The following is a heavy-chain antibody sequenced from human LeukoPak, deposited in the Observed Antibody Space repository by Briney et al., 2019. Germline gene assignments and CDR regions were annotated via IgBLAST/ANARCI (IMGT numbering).Heavy chain of an antibody. Sequence: GRSLRLSCAPSRFTSSSYVMHWGRQAPGTGLESLAVISYAGSTIYYADSVQGRFTISRDNSKDTLYLQMNSLRTDDPAVHYSAKGVGSMGSYFDHWGQLTLVSVSS. CDR3: AKGVGSMGSYFDH. CDR1: RFTSSSYV. D-gene: IGHD1-26*01. J-gene: IGHJ4*02. CDR2: ISYAGSTI. V-gene: IGHV3-30*18.